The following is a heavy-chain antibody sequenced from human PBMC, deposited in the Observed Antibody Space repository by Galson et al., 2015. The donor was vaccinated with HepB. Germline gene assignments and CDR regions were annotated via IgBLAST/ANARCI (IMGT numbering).Heavy chain of an antibody. V-gene: IGHV3-23*01. CDR3: AKTLRYFDWSLDY. Sequence: SLRLSCAASGFTFSSYGMNWVRQAPGKGLEWVSAISGSGGSTYYADSVKGRFTTSRDNSKNTLYLQMNSLRAEDTAVYYCAKTLRYFDWSLDYWGQGTLVTVSS. D-gene: IGHD3-9*01. J-gene: IGHJ4*02. CDR2: ISGSGGST. CDR1: GFTFSSYG.